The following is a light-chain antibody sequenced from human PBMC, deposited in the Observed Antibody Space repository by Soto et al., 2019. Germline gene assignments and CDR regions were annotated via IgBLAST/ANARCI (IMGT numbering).Light chain of an antibody. V-gene: IGKV3-15*01. CDR2: GAS. Sequence: EVVMKQSPDTLSVSPGETVTLACRSSQSVRSKLAWYQQKPGQAPRLFIYGASTRATGIPARFSGSGSGTEFTLTISSLQSEDFAIYYCQQYNNWPPITFGQGTRLEIK. J-gene: IGKJ5*01. CDR3: QQYNNWPPIT. CDR1: QSVRSK.